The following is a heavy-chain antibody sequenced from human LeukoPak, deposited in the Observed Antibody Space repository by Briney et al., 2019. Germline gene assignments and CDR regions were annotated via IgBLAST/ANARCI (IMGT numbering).Heavy chain of an antibody. CDR1: GGSISSGSCY. V-gene: IGHV4-61*02. CDR2: IYSSGST. Sequence: SETLSLTCTVSGGSISSGSCYWSWIRQPAGKGLEWIGRIYSSGSTNYNPSLKSRVTISLDTSKNQFSLKLSSVTAADTAVYYCARDLMGIAYRGAFYYWGQGTLVTVSS. D-gene: IGHD6-13*01. J-gene: IGHJ4*02. CDR3: ARDLMGIAYRGAFYY.